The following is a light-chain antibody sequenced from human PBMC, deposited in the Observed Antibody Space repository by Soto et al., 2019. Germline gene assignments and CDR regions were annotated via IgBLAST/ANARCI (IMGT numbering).Light chain of an antibody. Sequence: QSVLTQPASVSGSPGQSITISCTGTSSDVGGYNFVSWYQQHPGKAPKLMIYEVTNRPSGVSNRFSGSKSGNTASLTISGLQAEDEADYYCSSYASSRDVFFGEGTQLTVL. CDR3: SSYASSRDVF. CDR1: SSDVGGYNF. J-gene: IGLJ2*01. V-gene: IGLV2-14*01. CDR2: EVT.